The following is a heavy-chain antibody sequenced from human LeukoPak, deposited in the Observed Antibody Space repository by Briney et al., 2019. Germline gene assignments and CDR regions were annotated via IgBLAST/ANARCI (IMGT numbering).Heavy chain of an antibody. CDR3: VKMRSSSIIAAGHP. CDR1: GFTFSSYA. CDR2: LSGSGDNT. D-gene: IGHD6-13*01. V-gene: IGHV3-23*01. Sequence: GGSLRLSCAASGFTFSSYAMSWVRQAPGKGLEWVSVLSGSGDNTYHADSVKGRFTISRDNSKNTMYLQINSLRAEDTAIYYCVKMRSSSIIAAGHPWGQGTLVTVSS. J-gene: IGHJ5*02.